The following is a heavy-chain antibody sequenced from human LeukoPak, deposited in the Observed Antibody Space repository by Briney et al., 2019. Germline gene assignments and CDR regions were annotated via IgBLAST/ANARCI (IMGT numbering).Heavy chain of an antibody. CDR1: GFTFSSYG. J-gene: IGHJ4*02. V-gene: IGHV3-33*01. CDR3: ARVRGEDKYSSGWYLDY. CDR2: IWYDGSNK. D-gene: IGHD6-19*01. Sequence: GRSLRLSCAASGFTFSSYGMHWVRQAPGKGLEWVAVIWYDGSNKYYADSVKGRFTISRDNSKNTLYLQMNSLRAEDTAVYYCARVRGEDKYSSGWYLDYWGQGTLVTVSS.